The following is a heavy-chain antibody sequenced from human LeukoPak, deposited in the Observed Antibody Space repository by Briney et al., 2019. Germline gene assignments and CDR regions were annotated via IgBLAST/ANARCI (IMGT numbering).Heavy chain of an antibody. CDR3: ARDVSDYSGNYYYYYYMDV. CDR2: IYTSGST. J-gene: IGHJ6*03. Sequence: SETLSLTCTVSGGSISSYYWSWIRQPAGKGLEWIGRIYTSGSTNYNPSLKSRVTMSVDTSKNQFSLKLSSVTAADTAVYYCARDVSDYSGNYYYYYYMDVWGKGTTVTVSS. V-gene: IGHV4-4*07. D-gene: IGHD4-11*01. CDR1: GGSISSYY.